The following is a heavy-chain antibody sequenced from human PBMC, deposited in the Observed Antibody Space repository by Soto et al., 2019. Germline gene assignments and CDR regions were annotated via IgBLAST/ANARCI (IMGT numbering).Heavy chain of an antibody. D-gene: IGHD6-6*01. CDR1: GYTFTSYA. V-gene: IGHV1-3*05. J-gene: IGHJ4*02. Sequence: QVQLVQSGAEEKRPGASVKVSCKASGYTFTSYAMHWVRQAPGQRLEWMGGINAGNGNTKYSQKFQGRVTITRVTSASTGYKELSSLRSEDTAVYYCAREGSSSFDYWGQGTLVTVSS. CDR2: INAGNGNT. CDR3: AREGSSSFDY.